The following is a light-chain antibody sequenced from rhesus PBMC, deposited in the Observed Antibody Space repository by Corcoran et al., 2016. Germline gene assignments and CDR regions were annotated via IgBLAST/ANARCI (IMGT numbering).Light chain of an antibody. Sequence: DIVMTQSPDSLAVSLGERVTINCKSSQSLLYSSNNKNYLAWYQQQPGQAPKLLIDWASTRESGVPNLFSGRWSGADFTLTISGLQAEDVAVYYCQQYYSSPLTFGGGTKVEIK. CDR3: QQYYSSPLT. CDR1: QSLLYSSNNKNY. CDR2: WAS. V-gene: IGKV4-1*01. J-gene: IGKJ4*01.